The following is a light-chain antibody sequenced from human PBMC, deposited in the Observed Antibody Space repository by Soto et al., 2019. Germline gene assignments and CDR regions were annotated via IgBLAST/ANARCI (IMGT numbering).Light chain of an antibody. V-gene: IGKV1-39*01. CDR3: QQSYTFPYT. CDR1: QSIHKY. Sequence: DIQMTQSPSSLSASGGDRVSITCRARQSIHKYLNWYQQKLGEAPKVLIYGASTLQSGVPSRFSVSGSGTDFTLHISSLQPEDFATYYCQQSYTFPYTFGRGTKLEIK. J-gene: IGKJ2*01. CDR2: GAS.